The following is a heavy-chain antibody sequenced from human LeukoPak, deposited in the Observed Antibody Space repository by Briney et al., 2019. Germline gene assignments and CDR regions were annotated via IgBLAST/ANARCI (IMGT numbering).Heavy chain of an antibody. Sequence: ASVKVSCKASGYTFTTYYMHWVRQAPGQGLEWMGILNPSSGSTSYAQRFQGRVTMTRDTSTSTFYMELRSLKSEDTAVYYCARDGEYYDSSGSYFDYWGQGTAVTVSS. D-gene: IGHD3-22*01. V-gene: IGHV1-46*01. CDR3: ARDGEYYDSSGSYFDY. J-gene: IGHJ4*02. CDR2: LNPSSGST. CDR1: GYTFTTYY.